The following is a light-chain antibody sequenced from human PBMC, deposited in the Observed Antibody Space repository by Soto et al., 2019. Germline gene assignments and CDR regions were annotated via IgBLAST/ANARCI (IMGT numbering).Light chain of an antibody. Sequence: DIQMTQSPSTLSSSVGDRVTITCRASQSISSWLAWYQQKPGKAPKLLIYDASSLESGVPSRFSGSGSGTEFTLTISSLQPDDFATYYCQHYNEYSRAFGQGTKVDIK. V-gene: IGKV1-5*01. CDR2: DAS. CDR1: QSISSW. CDR3: QHYNEYSRA. J-gene: IGKJ1*01.